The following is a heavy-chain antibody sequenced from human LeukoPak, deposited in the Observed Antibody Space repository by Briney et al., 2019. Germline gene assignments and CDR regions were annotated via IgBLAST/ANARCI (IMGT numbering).Heavy chain of an antibody. CDR1: GFTFSSYA. J-gene: IGHJ4*02. V-gene: IGHV3-23*01. Sequence: GGSLRLSCAASGFTFSSYAMSWVRQAPGKGLEWVSAISGSGGTTYYADSVKGRFTISRDNSKNTLYLQMNSLRAEDTAVYYCAKVRIRSLYYFDYWGRGTLVTVSS. CDR2: ISGSGGTT. CDR3: AKVRIRSLYYFDY. D-gene: IGHD3-3*01.